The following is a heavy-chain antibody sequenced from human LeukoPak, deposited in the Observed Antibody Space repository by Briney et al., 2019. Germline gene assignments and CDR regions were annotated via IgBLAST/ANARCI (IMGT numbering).Heavy chain of an antibody. Sequence: GGSLRLSCAASGFTFSSYAMSWVRQAPGKGLEWVSTVSGSGGSTYDADSVKGRFTISRDNSKNTLYLQMNSLRAEDTAVYYYAKSVLSIAVAGPLVYFDYWGQGTLVTVSS. CDR3: AKSVLSIAVAGPLVYFDY. J-gene: IGHJ4*02. CDR2: VSGSGGST. CDR1: GFTFSSYA. V-gene: IGHV3-23*01. D-gene: IGHD6-19*01.